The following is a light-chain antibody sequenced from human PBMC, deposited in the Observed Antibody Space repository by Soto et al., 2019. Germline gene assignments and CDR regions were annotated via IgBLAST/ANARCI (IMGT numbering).Light chain of an antibody. CDR3: QKYNSAPRT. CDR1: QGISNY. V-gene: IGKV1-27*01. J-gene: IGKJ1*01. Sequence: DIQMTQSPSSLSASVGDRVTVTCRASQGISNYLAWYKQKPGKVPKLLIYAASTLQSGVPSRFSGSGSGTDFTLTISSLQPEDVSTYYCQKYNSAPRTFGQGTKVEIK. CDR2: AAS.